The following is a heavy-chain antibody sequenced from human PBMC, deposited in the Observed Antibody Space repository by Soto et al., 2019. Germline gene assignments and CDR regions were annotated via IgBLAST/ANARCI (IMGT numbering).Heavy chain of an antibody. D-gene: IGHD1-1*01. J-gene: IGHJ3*02. Sequence: SETLSLTCAVYGGSFSGYYWSWIRQPPGKGLEWIEEINHSGSTNYNPSLKSRVTISVDTSKNQFSLKLSPVTAADTAVCYCARDTYNWNVRGPNAFDIWGQGTMVTVSS. CDR2: INHSGST. CDR3: ARDTYNWNVRGPNAFDI. V-gene: IGHV4-34*01. CDR1: GGSFSGYY.